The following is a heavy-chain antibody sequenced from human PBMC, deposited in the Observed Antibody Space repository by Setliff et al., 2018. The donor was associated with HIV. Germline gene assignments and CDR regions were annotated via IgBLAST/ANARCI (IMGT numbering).Heavy chain of an antibody. D-gene: IGHD3-10*01. CDR1: GFTFGDYA. J-gene: IGHJ4*02. CDR3: SREPPDYYGSGSYDY. Sequence: GGSLRLSCTASGFTFGDYAMTWVRQAPGKGLEWVGFIRSKAYGGTTEYAASVKGRFTVSRDDSKSIAYLQMNSLKTEDTAVYYCSREPPDYYGSGSYDYWGQGTLVTVSS. CDR2: IRSKAYGGTT. V-gene: IGHV3-49*04.